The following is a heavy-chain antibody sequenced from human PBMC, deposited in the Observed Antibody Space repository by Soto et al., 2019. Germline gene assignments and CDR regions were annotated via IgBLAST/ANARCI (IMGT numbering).Heavy chain of an antibody. CDR1: GGSISSSSYY. CDR2: IYYSGST. Sequence: SETLSLTCTVSGGSISSSSYYWGWIRQPPGKGLEWIGSIYYSGSTYYNPSLKSRVTMSVDTSKNQFSLKLSSVTAADTAVYYCVILSVIGYCSGGSCYWFDPWGQGTLVTVSS. CDR3: VILSVIGYCSGGSCYWFDP. V-gene: IGHV4-39*01. J-gene: IGHJ5*02. D-gene: IGHD2-15*01.